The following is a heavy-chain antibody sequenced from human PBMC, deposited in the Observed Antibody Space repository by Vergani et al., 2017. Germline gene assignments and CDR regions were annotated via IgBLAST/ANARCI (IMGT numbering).Heavy chain of an antibody. V-gene: IGHV3-7*01. CDR3: ARILTGYYSHHGMGAFDY. CDR1: GFTFSSYW. D-gene: IGHD3-9*01. Sequence: EVQLVESGGGLVQPGGSLRPSCAASGFTFSSYWMSWVRQAPGKGLEWVANIKQDGSEKYYVDSVKGRFTISRDNAKNSLYLQMNSLRAEDTAVYYCARILTGYYSHHGMGAFDYWGQGTLVTVSS. CDR2: IKQDGSEK. J-gene: IGHJ4*02.